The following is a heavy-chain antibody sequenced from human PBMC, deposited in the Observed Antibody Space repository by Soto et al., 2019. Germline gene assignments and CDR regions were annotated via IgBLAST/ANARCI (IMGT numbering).Heavy chain of an antibody. J-gene: IGHJ4*02. D-gene: IGHD3-22*01. CDR2: ISSDGSTT. V-gene: IGHV3-74*01. CDR3: ARAYYYDISGYYYDY. Sequence: PGGSLRLSCAASGFTFSSYWMHWVRQAPGKGLAWVSRISSDGSTTTYADSVKGRFTISRDNAKNTLYLQMNSLRAEDTAVYYCARAYYYDISGYYYDYWGQGTLVTVSS. CDR1: GFTFSSYW.